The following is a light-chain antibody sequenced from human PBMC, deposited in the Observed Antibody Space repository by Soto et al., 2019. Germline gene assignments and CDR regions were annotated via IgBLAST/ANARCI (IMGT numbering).Light chain of an antibody. J-gene: IGLJ3*02. CDR2: INSDGSH. CDR3: QTWGTGIRV. CDR1: SGHSTYA. Sequence: QAVVTQSPSASASLGASVKLTCTLSSGHSTYAIAWHQQQPEKGPRYLIKINSDGSHSKGDGIPDRFSGSRSGAERSLTISSLQSEDEADYYCQTWGTGIRVFGGGTKVTVL. V-gene: IGLV4-69*02.